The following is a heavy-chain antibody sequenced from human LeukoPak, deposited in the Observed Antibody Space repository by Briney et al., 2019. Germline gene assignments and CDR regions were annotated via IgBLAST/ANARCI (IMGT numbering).Heavy chain of an antibody. CDR2: IDENGST. CDR1: GTSISSGGHS. D-gene: IGHD4-17*01. Sequence: PSQTLSLTCTVSGTSISSGGHSWTWIRQPPGKGLEWIGNIDENGSTNYTPSLKSHVTISVDRSKNQFSLRLTSVTAADTAVYYCARDLGIGFGDYGGAFDIWGQGTIVTVSS. V-gene: IGHV4-30-2*01. CDR3: ARDLGIGFGDYGGAFDI. J-gene: IGHJ3*02.